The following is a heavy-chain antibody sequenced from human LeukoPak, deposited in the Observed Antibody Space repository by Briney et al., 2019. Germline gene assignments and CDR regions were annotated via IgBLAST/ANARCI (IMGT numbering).Heavy chain of an antibody. CDR3: AREGGSGWYSGWFDP. D-gene: IGHD6-19*01. CDR2: ISSNGGST. CDR1: GFTFSSYA. Sequence: GGSLRLSCAASGFTFSSYAMHWVRQAPGKGLEYVSAISSNGGSTYYANSVKGRFTISRDNAKNSLYLQMNSLRAEDTAVYYCAREGGSGWYSGWFDPWGQGTLVTVSS. V-gene: IGHV3-64*01. J-gene: IGHJ5*02.